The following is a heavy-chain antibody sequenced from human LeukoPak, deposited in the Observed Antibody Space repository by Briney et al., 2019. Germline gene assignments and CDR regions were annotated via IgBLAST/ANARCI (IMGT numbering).Heavy chain of an antibody. D-gene: IGHD3-10*01. CDR2: INTNTGNP. J-gene: IGHJ4*02. CDR1: GYTFTSYA. CDR3: ARSTVTTTRITMVRGTEYDY. V-gene: IGHV7-4-1*02. Sequence: ASVRVSCKASGYTFTSYAMNWVRQAPGQGLERMGWINTNTGNPTYAQGFTGRFVFSLDTSVSTAYLQISSLKAEDTAVYYCARSTVTTTRITMVRGTEYDYWGQGTLVTVSS.